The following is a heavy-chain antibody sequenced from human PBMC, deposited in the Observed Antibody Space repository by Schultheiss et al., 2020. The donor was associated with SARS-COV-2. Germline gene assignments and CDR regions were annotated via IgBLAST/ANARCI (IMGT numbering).Heavy chain of an antibody. CDR3: ARGRYSSSRYPDAFDI. D-gene: IGHD6-13*01. CDR2: MNPNSGNT. Sequence: ASVKVSCKASGYTFTSYDINWVRQATGQGLEWMGWMNPNSGNTGYAQKFQGRVTMTRNTSTSTAYMELSSLRSEDTAVYYCARGRYSSSRYPDAFDIWGQGTMVTVSS. V-gene: IGHV1-8*02. J-gene: IGHJ3*02. CDR1: GYTFTSYD.